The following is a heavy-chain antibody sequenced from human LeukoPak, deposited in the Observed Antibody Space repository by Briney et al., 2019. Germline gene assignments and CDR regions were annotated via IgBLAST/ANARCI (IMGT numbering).Heavy chain of an antibody. CDR2: IYYSGTT. D-gene: IGHD3-10*01. CDR3: ARDPRSGNYLDY. Sequence: SETLSLTCTVSGGSITSYYWSWIRQPPGKGLEWIGYIYYSGTTSYNPSLKSRVTISVDTSKNQFSLKLTSVTAADTAVYYCARDPRSGNYLDYWGQGTLVTVSS. CDR1: GGSITSYY. J-gene: IGHJ4*02. V-gene: IGHV4-59*01.